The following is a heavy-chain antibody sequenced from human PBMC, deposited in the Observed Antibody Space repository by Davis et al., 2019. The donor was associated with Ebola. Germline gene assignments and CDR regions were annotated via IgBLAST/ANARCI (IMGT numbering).Heavy chain of an antibody. J-gene: IGHJ6*02. D-gene: IGHD5-24*01. Sequence: SVKVSCKASGGTFSSYAISWVRQAPGQGLEWMGGIIPIFGTANYAQKFQGRVTITADESTSTAYMELSSLRSEDTAVYYCASGGGWLQDKSPDYYYYYGMDVWGQGTAVTVSS. V-gene: IGHV1-69*13. CDR1: GGTFSSYA. CDR3: ASGGGWLQDKSPDYYYYYGMDV. CDR2: IIPIFGTA.